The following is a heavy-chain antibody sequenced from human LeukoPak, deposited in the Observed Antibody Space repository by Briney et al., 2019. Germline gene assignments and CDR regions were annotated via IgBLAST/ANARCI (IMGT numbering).Heavy chain of an antibody. CDR3: ARDRGSTGYYYLDS. D-gene: IGHD6-19*01. J-gene: IGHJ4*02. Sequence: SETLSLTCTVSGGSMRPNYWSWIRQPPGKGLEWIGYIYHTGSTNYSPSLKSRVTMSVDASRNQFSLKLVSVTAADTAVYYCARDRGSTGYYYLDSWGQGILVTVSS. V-gene: IGHV4-59*01. CDR1: GGSMRPNY. CDR2: IYHTGST.